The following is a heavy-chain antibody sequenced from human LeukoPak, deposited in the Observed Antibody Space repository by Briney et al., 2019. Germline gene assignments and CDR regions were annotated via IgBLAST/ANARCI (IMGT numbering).Heavy chain of an antibody. CDR2: IYTSGST. Sequence: PSETLSLTCTVSGGSLSSYYWSWIRQPAGKGREWIGRIYTSGSTNYNPPLKSRVTMSVDTSKNQFSLKLSSMTAADTAVYYCARAKSYYNAFDIWGQGTMVTVSS. D-gene: IGHD1-26*01. V-gene: IGHV4-4*07. J-gene: IGHJ3*02. CDR1: GGSLSSYY. CDR3: ARAKSYYNAFDI.